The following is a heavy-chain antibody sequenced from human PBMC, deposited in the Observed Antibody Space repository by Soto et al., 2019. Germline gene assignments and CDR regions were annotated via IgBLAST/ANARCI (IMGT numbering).Heavy chain of an antibody. D-gene: IGHD2-2*01. CDR1: GFTFNSHG. V-gene: IGHV3-30*03. Sequence: QVQLVKAGGGVVQPGRSLRLSCGASGFTFNSHGMHWVRQAPGKGLEWVAVISYEGSNNFYAESVKGRFTISRDNSKNTLYLQMNSLRREDTAVYYCARGAEYQLLSRDYFYGMDVWGQGTTVTVSS. CDR2: ISYEGSNN. CDR3: ARGAEYQLLSRDYFYGMDV. J-gene: IGHJ6*02.